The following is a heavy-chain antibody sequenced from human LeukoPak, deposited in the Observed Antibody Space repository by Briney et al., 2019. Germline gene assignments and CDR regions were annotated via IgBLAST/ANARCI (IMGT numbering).Heavy chain of an antibody. CDR2: IFSGSTI. V-gene: IGHV3-11*01. Sequence: GGSLRLSCAASGFTFSDYYMSWSRQAPGKGLESGSCIFSGSTIYYPDSVKGRFTISRDNAKNSLFLQMNSLRAEDTAVYYCARGRGLVANSDILTAYYPHLDSWGQGTLVTVSS. CDR1: GFTFSDYY. J-gene: IGHJ4*02. CDR3: ARGRGLVANSDILTAYYPHLDS. D-gene: IGHD3-9*01.